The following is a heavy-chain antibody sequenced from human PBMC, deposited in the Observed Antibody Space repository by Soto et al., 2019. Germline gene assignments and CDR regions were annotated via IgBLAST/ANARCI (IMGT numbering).Heavy chain of an antibody. CDR1: GGSIRSYY. CDR3: ARDGRATGTTRSYYYGMDV. Sequence: SETLSLTCTVSGGSIRSYYWSWIRQPPGKGLEWIGYIYYSGSTNYNPSLKSRVTISVDTSKNQFSLKLSSVTAADTAVYYCARDGRATGTTRSYYYGMDVWGQGTTVTVSS. CDR2: IYYSGST. D-gene: IGHD1-1*01. J-gene: IGHJ6*02. V-gene: IGHV4-59*01.